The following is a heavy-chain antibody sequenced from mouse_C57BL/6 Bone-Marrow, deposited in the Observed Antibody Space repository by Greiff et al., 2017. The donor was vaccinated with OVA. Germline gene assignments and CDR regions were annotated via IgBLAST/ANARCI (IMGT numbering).Heavy chain of an antibody. J-gene: IGHJ1*03. V-gene: IGHV5-17*01. CDR2: ISSGSSTI. CDR3: AREDYEWYCDV. Sequence: DVQLVESGGGLVKPGGSLKLSCAASGFTFSDYGMHWVRQAPEKGLEWVAHISSGSSTIYYADTVKGRFTIARDNAKNTLFLQMTSLRSEDTAMYYCAREDYEWYCDVWGTGTTVTVSS. D-gene: IGHD2-4*01. CDR1: GFTFSDYG.